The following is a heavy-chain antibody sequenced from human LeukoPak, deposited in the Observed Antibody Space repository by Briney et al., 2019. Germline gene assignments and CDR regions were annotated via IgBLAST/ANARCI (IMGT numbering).Heavy chain of an antibody. Sequence: GASVKVSCKASGYTFTNYDINWVRQATGQGLEWMGWMNPNSANTGYSQKFQGRVTFTRDTSISTAYMELSSLRSEDTAVYYCARTYDFWSGYLEPWGQGTLVTVSS. CDR3: ARTYDFWSGYLEP. D-gene: IGHD3-3*01. V-gene: IGHV1-8*03. J-gene: IGHJ5*02. CDR1: GYTFTNYD. CDR2: MNPNSANT.